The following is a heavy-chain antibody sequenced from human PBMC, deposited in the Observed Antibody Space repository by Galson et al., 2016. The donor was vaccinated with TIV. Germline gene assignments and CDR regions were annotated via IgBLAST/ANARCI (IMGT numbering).Heavy chain of an antibody. CDR1: GDSISSGGYS. CDR2: IYFGGDT. D-gene: IGHD3-16*01. Sequence: TLSLTCGVSGDSISSGGYSWNWIRQPPGKGLEWIGYIYFGGDTYSNPSLERRVTMSLDTSKNQFSLTLSSVTAADTAIYYCARGLRNIMIRCQGDWFDPWGQGTLVTVSS. V-gene: IGHV4-30-2*01. CDR3: ARGLRNIMIRCQGDWFDP. J-gene: IGHJ5*02.